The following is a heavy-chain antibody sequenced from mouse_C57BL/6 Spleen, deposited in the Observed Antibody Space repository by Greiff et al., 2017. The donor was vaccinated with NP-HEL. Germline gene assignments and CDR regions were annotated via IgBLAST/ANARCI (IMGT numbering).Heavy chain of an antibody. D-gene: IGHD2-4*01. CDR1: GFTFSSYG. V-gene: IGHV5-6*01. Sequence: EVQGVESGGDLVKPGGSLKLSCAASGFTFSSYGMSWVRQTPDKRLEWVATISSGGSYTYYPDSVKGRFTISRDNAKNTLYLQMSSLKSEDTAMYYCARHGITSAAYWGQGTLVTVSA. CDR3: ARHGITSAAY. CDR2: ISSGGSYT. J-gene: IGHJ3*01.